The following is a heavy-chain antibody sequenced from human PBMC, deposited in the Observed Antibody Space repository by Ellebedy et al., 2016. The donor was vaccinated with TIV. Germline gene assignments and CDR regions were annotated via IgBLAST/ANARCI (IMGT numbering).Heavy chain of an antibody. CDR2: ISYSGST. Sequence: MPGGSLRLSCTVSGGSISPYYWSWIRQPPGKGLEWIGYISYSGSTNYNPSLQSRVTISVDTSKNQFSLKLTSVTAADTAVYYSARVVWQLPVSYAFDIWGQGTMVTVSS. V-gene: IGHV4-59*01. CDR1: GGSISPYY. D-gene: IGHD2-15*01. CDR3: ARVVWQLPVSYAFDI. J-gene: IGHJ3*02.